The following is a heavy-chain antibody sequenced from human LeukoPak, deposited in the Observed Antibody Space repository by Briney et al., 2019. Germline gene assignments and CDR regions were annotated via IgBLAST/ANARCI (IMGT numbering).Heavy chain of an antibody. CDR3: ARGSGSDDAFDL. Sequence: RPGGSLRLSCAASGFTFDDYGMSWVRQAPGKGLEWVSGINWNGGSTGYADSVKGRFTISRDNVKNSLYLQMNSLRAEDTALYYCARGSGSDDAFDLWGQGTMVTVSS. D-gene: IGHD1-26*01. V-gene: IGHV3-20*04. J-gene: IGHJ3*01. CDR2: INWNGGST. CDR1: GFTFDDYG.